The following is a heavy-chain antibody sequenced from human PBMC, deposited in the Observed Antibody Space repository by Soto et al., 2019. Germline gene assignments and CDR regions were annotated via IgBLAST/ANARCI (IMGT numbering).Heavy chain of an antibody. V-gene: IGHV1-69*06. CDR1: GDTFKKFA. J-gene: IGHJ6*02. CDR3: ARGVVPAAGAAPHYFHYGGDV. CDR2: IIPMFGTT. D-gene: IGHD2-2*01. Sequence: QVQLVQSGPEVKKPGSSVKVSCKTSGDTFKKFAISWVRQAPGQGPEWMGGIIPMFGTTKYTQKFQGRVTFTADKSTGTAYMELTSLMSEDTATYFCARGVVPAAGAAPHYFHYGGDVWGPGTTVTVSS.